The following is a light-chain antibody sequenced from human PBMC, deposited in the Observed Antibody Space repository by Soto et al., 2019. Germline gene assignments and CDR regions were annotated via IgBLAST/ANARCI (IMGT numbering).Light chain of an antibody. CDR2: DTS. Sequence: EVVMRQSPATLSVSPGGGATLSCRASQGIGDTLAWYQHKPGQTPRLLIYDTSTRATGVPTRFSGRRSGAEFTLTINSLQSEDFAVYYCQPYNNCPLTFSGGTRVDIK. CDR3: QPYNNCPLT. CDR1: QGIGDT. J-gene: IGKJ4*01. V-gene: IGKV3-15*01.